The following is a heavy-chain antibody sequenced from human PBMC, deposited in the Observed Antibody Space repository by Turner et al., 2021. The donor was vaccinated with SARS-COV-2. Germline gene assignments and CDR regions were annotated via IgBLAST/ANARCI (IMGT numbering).Heavy chain of an antibody. V-gene: IGHV4-39*01. J-gene: IGHJ6*02. Sequence: QLQLQESGPGLVKPSETLSLSCSVFGGSISSSSYYWGWIRQPPGKGLEWIGSIYYSGSTYYNPSLKSRVTISVDTSKNQFSLKLSSVTAADTAVYYCAIAPNYYYGMDVWGQGTTVTVSS. CDR3: AIAPNYYYGMDV. CDR1: GGSISSSSYY. CDR2: IYYSGST.